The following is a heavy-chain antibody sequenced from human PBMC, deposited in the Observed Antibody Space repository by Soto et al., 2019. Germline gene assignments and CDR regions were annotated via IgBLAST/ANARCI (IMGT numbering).Heavy chain of an antibody. V-gene: IGHV3-23*01. D-gene: IGHD5-18*01. CDR3: AKALVPALTAKFGY. CDR2: VTASGGGT. CDR1: GFIFNNYA. J-gene: IGHJ4*02. Sequence: PGGSLRLSCAAAGFIFNNYAMTWVRPAPGKGLEWVSTVTASGGGTFYANSVKGRFTISRDNSRNTLHLQMSSLRVEDTALYYCAKALVPALTAKFGYWGQGTLVTVSS.